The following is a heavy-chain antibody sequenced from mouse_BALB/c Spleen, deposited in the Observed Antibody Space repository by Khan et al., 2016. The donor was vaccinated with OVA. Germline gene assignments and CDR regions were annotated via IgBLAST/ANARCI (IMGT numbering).Heavy chain of an antibody. V-gene: IGHV1S135*01. CDR3: ARAGHHYFDY. Sequence: VQLQQSGPELEKPGASVKLSCKASGYYINDYNMHWVKQSTEKSLEWIGCIDPYNGDTRYDQKFKGKATLTADKSSSTAYLQLKSLTSEDTAVYYCARAGHHYFDYWGQGTTLTVSS. CDR1: GYYINDYN. D-gene: IGHD6-1*01. J-gene: IGHJ2*01. CDR2: IDPYNGDT.